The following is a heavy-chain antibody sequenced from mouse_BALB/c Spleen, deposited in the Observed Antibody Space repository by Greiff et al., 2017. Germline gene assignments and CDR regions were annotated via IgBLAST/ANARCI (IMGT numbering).Heavy chain of an antibody. CDR2: ISSGGST. Sequence: EVQLQESGGGLVKPGGSLKLSCAASGFTFSSYAMSWVRQTPEKRLEWVASISSGGSTYYPDSVKGRFTISRDNARNILYLQMSSLRSEDTAMYYCARGDYGSSYFDYWGQGTTLTVSS. CDR3: ARGDYGSSYFDY. CDR1: GFTFSSYA. V-gene: IGHV5-6-5*01. J-gene: IGHJ2*01. D-gene: IGHD1-1*01.